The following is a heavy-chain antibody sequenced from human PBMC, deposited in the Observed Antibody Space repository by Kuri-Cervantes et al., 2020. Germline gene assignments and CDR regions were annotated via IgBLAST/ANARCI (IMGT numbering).Heavy chain of an antibody. CDR2: ISWNSGSM. Sequence: GGSLRLSCAASGFTFDDYAMHWVRQAPGKGLEWVSGISWNSGSMGYADSVKGRFTISRDNAKNSLYLQMNSLRAADTAVYYCARSRDYYDSGVVPCFDPWGQGTLVTVSS. CDR3: ARSRDYYDSGVVPCFDP. J-gene: IGHJ5*02. CDR1: GFTFDDYA. D-gene: IGHD3-22*01. V-gene: IGHV3-9*01.